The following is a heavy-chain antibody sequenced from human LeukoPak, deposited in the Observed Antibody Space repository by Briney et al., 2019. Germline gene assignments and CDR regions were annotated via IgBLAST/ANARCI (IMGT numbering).Heavy chain of an antibody. J-gene: IGHJ4*02. Sequence: GGSLRLSCAASGFTFSSYSMNRVRQAPGKGLEWVSSISSSSSYIYYADSVKGRFTISRDNAKNSLYLQMNSLRAEDTAVYYCARSQRYSGYDFDYWGQGTLVTVSS. CDR3: ARSQRYSGYDFDY. CDR1: GFTFSSYS. D-gene: IGHD5-12*01. CDR2: ISSSSSYI. V-gene: IGHV3-21*01.